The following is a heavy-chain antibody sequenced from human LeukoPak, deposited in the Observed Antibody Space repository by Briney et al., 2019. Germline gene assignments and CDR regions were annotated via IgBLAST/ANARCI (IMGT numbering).Heavy chain of an antibody. J-gene: IGHJ5*02. Sequence: SETLSLTCTVSGGSISSSSYYWGWIRQPPGKGLEWIGSIYYSGSTYYNPSLKSRVTISVDTSKNQFSLKLSSVTAADTAVYYCARGHEREMYYDFWSGANWFDPWGQGTLVTVSS. D-gene: IGHD3-3*01. V-gene: IGHV4-39*07. CDR2: IYYSGST. CDR1: GGSISSSSYY. CDR3: ARGHEREMYYDFWSGANWFDP.